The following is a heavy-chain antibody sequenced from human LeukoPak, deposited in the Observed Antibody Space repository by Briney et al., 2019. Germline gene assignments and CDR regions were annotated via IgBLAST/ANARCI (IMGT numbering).Heavy chain of an antibody. J-gene: IGHJ2*01. Sequence: GASVKVSCKASGGTFSSYAISWVRQAPGQGLEWMGRIIPILGIANYAQKFQGRVTITADKSTSTAYMELSSLRSEDTAVYYCARGYCSGGSCSWYFDLWGRGTLVTVSS. CDR2: IIPILGIA. D-gene: IGHD2-15*01. CDR1: GGTFSSYA. CDR3: ARGYCSGGSCSWYFDL. V-gene: IGHV1-69*04.